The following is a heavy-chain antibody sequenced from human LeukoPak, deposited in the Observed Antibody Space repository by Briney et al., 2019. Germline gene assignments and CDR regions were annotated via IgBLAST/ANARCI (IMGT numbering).Heavy chain of an antibody. J-gene: IGHJ4*02. CDR3: ARDHNYAFDN. CDR2: IGIDSGNT. CDR1: GFPFIEYS. D-gene: IGHD1-1*01. V-gene: IGHV3-48*01. Sequence: GGSLRLSCTASGFPFIEYSMNWVRQAPGKGLEWIAYIGIDSGNTKYADSVRGRFTISADKTNNSLYLQMNSLRVDDTAVYYCARDHNYAFDNWGQGTLVSVAS.